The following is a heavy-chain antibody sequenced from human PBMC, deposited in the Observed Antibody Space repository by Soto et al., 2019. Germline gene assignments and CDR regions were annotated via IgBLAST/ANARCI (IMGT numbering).Heavy chain of an antibody. Sequence: PGGSLRLSCAASGFTFRNHWMSWVRQAPGKGLEWVANIRQDGNENYYVDSVNGRFTTSRDNTKNLFYLQMNSLRAEDTAVYYCARDHIDGWKFDYWRRGILVTVSS. CDR2: IRQDGNEN. CDR1: GFTFRNHW. J-gene: IGHJ4*02. V-gene: IGHV3-7*01. D-gene: IGHD6-19*01. CDR3: ARDHIDGWKFDY.